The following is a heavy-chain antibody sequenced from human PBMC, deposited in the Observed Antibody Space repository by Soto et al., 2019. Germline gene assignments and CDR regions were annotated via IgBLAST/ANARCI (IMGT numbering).Heavy chain of an antibody. J-gene: IGHJ2*01. CDR2: INSDGSST. CDR1: GFTFSSNW. V-gene: IGHV3-74*01. CDR3: ARGGSLNWYFDL. Sequence: EVQLVESGGCLVQPGGSLRLSCAASGFTFSSNWMHWVRQAPGKRLVWVSRINSDGSSTNYADSVKGRFTISRDNAKNALYLQMNSLRAEDTAVYYCARGGSLNWYFDLWGRGTLVTVSS. D-gene: IGHD1-26*01.